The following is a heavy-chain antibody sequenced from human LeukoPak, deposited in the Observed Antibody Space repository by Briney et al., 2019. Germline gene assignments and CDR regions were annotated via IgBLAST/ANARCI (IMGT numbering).Heavy chain of an antibody. CDR3: ARDPVVVVAATLFGAFDI. CDR2: ISAYNGDT. Sequence: GASVKVSCKASGYTFTSYGISWVRQAPGQGLEWMGWISAYNGDTNYAQKFQGRVTMTRDTSISTAYMELSRLRSDDTAVYYCARDPVVVVAATLFGAFDIWGQGTMVTVSS. V-gene: IGHV1-18*01. D-gene: IGHD2-15*01. J-gene: IGHJ3*02. CDR1: GYTFTSYG.